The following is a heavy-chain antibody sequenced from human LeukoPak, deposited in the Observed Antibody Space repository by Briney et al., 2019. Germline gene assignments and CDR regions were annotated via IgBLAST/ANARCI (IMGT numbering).Heavy chain of an antibody. V-gene: IGHV3-30*02. CDR2: IRYDGSNK. J-gene: IGHJ5*02. CDR1: GFTFSSYG. Sequence: GGSLRLSXAASGFTFSSYGMHWVRQAPGKGLEWVAFIRYDGSNKYYADSVKGRFTISRDNSKNTLYLQMNSLRAEDTAVYYCAKDRAVVPAAMGLWFDPWGQGTLVTVSS. D-gene: IGHD2-2*01. CDR3: AKDRAVVPAAMGLWFDP.